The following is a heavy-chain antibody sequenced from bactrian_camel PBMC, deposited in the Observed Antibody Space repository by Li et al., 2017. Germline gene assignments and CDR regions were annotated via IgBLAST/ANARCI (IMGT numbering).Heavy chain of an antibody. V-gene: IGHV3S42*01. Sequence: VQLVESGGGSVQTGGSLRLSCDFSEFAYACLAWFRQAPGKEHQGVAVIFNDDKRTTSYADSVKGRFTISKDNAKNTLYLQMNSLKPEDTAMYYCAADFVAFQRRCFPPLGGLQVYEYNYRGQGTQVTVS. CDR2: IFNDDKRTT. D-gene: IGHD4*01. J-gene: IGHJ4*01. CDR1: EFAYACLA. CDR3: AADFVAFQRRCFPPLGGLQVYEYNY.